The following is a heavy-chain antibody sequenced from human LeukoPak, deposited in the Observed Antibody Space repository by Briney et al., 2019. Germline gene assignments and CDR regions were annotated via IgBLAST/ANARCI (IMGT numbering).Heavy chain of an antibody. CDR3: AHSEDDILTGYLNWFDP. J-gene: IGHJ5*02. D-gene: IGHD3-9*01. Sequence: SGPTLVNPTQTLTLTCTFSGFSLSTAGMGVGWIRQPPGKALEWLAVIYWNDDKPYNPSLNNRLTITKDTSKNQVVLTMTNMDPVDTATYYCAHSEDDILTGYLNWFDPWGQGTLVTVSS. CDR1: GFSLSTAGMG. V-gene: IGHV2-5*01. CDR2: IYWNDDK.